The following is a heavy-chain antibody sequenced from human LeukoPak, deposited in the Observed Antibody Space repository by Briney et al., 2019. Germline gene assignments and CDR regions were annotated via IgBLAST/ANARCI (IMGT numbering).Heavy chain of an antibody. CDR3: AKSFRGRHYYYGMDV. V-gene: IGHV3-23*01. CDR2: ISGSGGST. Sequence: GGSLRLSCAASGFTFSSYAMSWVRQAPGKGLEWVSAISGSGGSTYYAESVKGRFTISRDNSKNTLYLQMNSLRAEDTAVYYCAKSFRGRHYYYGMDVWGQGTTVTVSS. J-gene: IGHJ6*02. CDR1: GFTFSSYA.